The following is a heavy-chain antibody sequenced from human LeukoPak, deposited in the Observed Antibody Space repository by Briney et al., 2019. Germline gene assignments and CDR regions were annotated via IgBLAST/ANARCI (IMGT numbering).Heavy chain of an antibody. CDR2: IYYSGST. J-gene: IGHJ2*01. D-gene: IGHD4-23*01. Sequence: SETLSLTCTVSGGSISRYYWSWIRQPPGKGLEWIGYIYYSGSTNYNPSLKSRVTISIDTSKNQFSLKLRSVTAADTAVYYCARLYDYGGKNFDLWGRGTLVTVSS. CDR1: GGSISRYY. V-gene: IGHV4-59*01. CDR3: ARLYDYGGKNFDL.